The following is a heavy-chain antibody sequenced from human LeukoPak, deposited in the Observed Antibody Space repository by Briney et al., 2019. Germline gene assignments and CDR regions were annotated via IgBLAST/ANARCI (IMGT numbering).Heavy chain of an antibody. V-gene: IGHV1-18*01. CDR3: AREPGDSSGYYGTSPEDY. J-gene: IGHJ4*02. D-gene: IGHD3-22*01. Sequence: GASVKVSCKASGYTFTSYGISWVRQAPGQGLEWTGWISAYNGNTNYVQKLQGRVTMTTDTSTSTAYMELRSLRSDDTAVYYCAREPGDSSGYYGTSPEDYWGQGTLVTVSS. CDR1: GYTFTSYG. CDR2: ISAYNGNT.